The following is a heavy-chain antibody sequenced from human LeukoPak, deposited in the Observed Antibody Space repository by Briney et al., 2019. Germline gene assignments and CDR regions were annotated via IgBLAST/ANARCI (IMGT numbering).Heavy chain of an antibody. CDR3: ARDPYSGNYGTYYYYYMDV. Sequence: GGSLRLSCTVSGFTVSSNSMNWVRQAPGKAMEWVSSITSSGTYTFYADSVKGRFTISRDNAKNSLYLQMDSLGPEDTAVYYCARDPYSGNYGTYYYYYMDVWGKGTTVTISS. J-gene: IGHJ6*03. D-gene: IGHD1-26*01. CDR2: ITSSGTYT. V-gene: IGHV3-21*01. CDR1: GFTVSSNS.